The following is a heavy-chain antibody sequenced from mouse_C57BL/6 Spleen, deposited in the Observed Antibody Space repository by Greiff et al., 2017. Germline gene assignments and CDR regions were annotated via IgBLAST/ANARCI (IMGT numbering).Heavy chain of an antibody. CDR3: ASLYSNYGY. J-gene: IGHJ2*01. Sequence: VQLQQSGPELVKPGTSVKISCKASGYTFTDYYMNWVKQSHGKSLEWIGDINPNNGGTSYNQKFKGKATWTVDKSSSTAYMELRSLTSEDSAVYYCASLYSNYGYWGQGTTLTVSS. V-gene: IGHV1-26*01. CDR1: GYTFTDYY. CDR2: INPNNGGT. D-gene: IGHD2-5*01.